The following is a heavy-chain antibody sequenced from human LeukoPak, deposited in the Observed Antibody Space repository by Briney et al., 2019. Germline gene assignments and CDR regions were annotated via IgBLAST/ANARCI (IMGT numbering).Heavy chain of an antibody. Sequence: PGGSLRLSCAASGFTFNTYSMNWVRQAPGKGLEWVSYISSGGVTIYYADSVKGRFTISRDNARNSLYLQMNSLRAEDTAVYYCSGYNWFDPWGQGTLVTVSS. V-gene: IGHV3-48*01. CDR3: SGYNWFDP. J-gene: IGHJ5*02. CDR1: GFTFNTYS. CDR2: ISSGGVTI.